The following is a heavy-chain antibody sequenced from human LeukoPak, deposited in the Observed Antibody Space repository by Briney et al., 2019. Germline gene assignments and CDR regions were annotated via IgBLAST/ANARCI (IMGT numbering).Heavy chain of an antibody. CDR2: INPNTGGT. D-gene: IGHD5/OR15-5a*01. Sequence: ASVKVSCKTPGDTFSGSYIHWLRQAPGQGLEWMGWINPNTGGTTYAQRFHGRVTMTRDSSISTAYMELSTLRSDDTALYSCARGRSGNSVGPGGCFDLWGQGTLVTVSS. V-gene: IGHV1-2*02. J-gene: IGHJ4*02. CDR3: ARGRSGNSVGPGGCFDL. CDR1: GDTFSGSY.